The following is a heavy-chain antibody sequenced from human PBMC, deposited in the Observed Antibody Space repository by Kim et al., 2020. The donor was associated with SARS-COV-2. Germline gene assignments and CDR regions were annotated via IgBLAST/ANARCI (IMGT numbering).Heavy chain of an antibody. CDR3: ARDTGYSSGWEYWYFDL. D-gene: IGHD6-19*01. V-gene: IGHV3-33*01. CDR2: IWYDGSNK. CDR1: GFTFSSYG. Sequence: GGSLRLSCAASGFTFSSYGMHWVRQAQGKGLEWVAVIWYDGSNKYYADSVKGRFTISRDNSKNTLYLQMNSLRAEDTAVYYCARDTGYSSGWEYWYFDLWGRGTLVTVSS. J-gene: IGHJ2*01.